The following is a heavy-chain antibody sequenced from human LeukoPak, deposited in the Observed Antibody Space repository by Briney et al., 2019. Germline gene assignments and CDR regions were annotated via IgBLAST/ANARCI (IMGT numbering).Heavy chain of an antibody. CDR2: ISGSGGST. D-gene: IGHD4-4*01. Sequence: GGSLRLSCAASGFTFSSYAMSWVRQAPGKGLEWVSAISGSGGSTYYADSVKGRFTISRDNSKNTLYLQMNSLRAEDTAVYYCAKDGLRDGYSPAPFDYWGQGTLVTVSS. V-gene: IGHV3-23*01. CDR1: GFTFSSYA. J-gene: IGHJ4*02. CDR3: AKDGLRDGYSPAPFDY.